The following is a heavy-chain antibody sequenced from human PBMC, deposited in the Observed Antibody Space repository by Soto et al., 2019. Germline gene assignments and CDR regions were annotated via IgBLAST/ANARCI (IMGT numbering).Heavy chain of an antibody. V-gene: IGHV4-39*01. CDR1: GGSISSGNYY. D-gene: IGHD6-19*01. CDR2: IYYGGST. Sequence: QLQLQESGPGLVKPSETLSLTCTVSGGSISSGNYYWGWIRQPPGKGLEWITSIYYGGSTYYNPSLKSQVTISVDTSKNQFSLRLSSVTAADTAVYYCFGYSSHWHAGGGSWGQGALVTVSP. J-gene: IGHJ5*02. CDR3: FGYSSHWHAGGGS.